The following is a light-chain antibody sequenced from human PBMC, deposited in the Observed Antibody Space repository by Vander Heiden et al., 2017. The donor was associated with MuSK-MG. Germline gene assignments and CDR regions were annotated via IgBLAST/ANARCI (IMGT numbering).Light chain of an antibody. J-gene: IGKJ1*01. V-gene: IGKV1-39*01. CDR1: QSISSY. Sequence: DIQMTQSPSSLSASVGDRVTIPSRASQSISSYLNWYQQKPGKAPKLLIYAASSLQSGVPSRFSGSGSGTDFTLTISRLQPEDFATYYCQESDSTPCTFGQASKVEIK. CDR2: AAS. CDR3: QESDSTPCT.